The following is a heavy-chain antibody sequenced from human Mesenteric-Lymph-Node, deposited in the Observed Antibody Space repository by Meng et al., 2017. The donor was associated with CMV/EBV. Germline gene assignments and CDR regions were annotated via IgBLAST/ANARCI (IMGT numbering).Heavy chain of an antibody. Sequence: SETLSLTCAMSGGSFSGSHWGWIRQPPGKGLEWIGYIYYTGSTNYNPSLKSRVTISVDTSKNQFSLKLSSVTAADTAVYYCATSTGPANAPFDPWGQGTLVTVSS. CDR3: ATSTGPANAPFDP. D-gene: IGHD2-8*02. CDR2: IYYTGST. J-gene: IGHJ5*02. CDR1: GGSFSGSH. V-gene: IGHV4-59*01.